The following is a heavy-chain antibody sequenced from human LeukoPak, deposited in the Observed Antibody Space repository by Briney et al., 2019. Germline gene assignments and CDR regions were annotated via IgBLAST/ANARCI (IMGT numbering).Heavy chain of an antibody. Sequence: SETLSLACTVSGGSISSGGYYWSRMRQPPGKGLEWIGYIYYSGSTYYNPSLKSRVTISVDTSKNQFSLKLSSVTAADTAVDYCARGRTGTANWFAPWGQGTLVTVSS. D-gene: IGHD1-7*01. CDR2: IYYSGST. V-gene: IGHV4-31*03. J-gene: IGHJ5*02. CDR1: GGSISSGGYY. CDR3: ARGRTGTANWFAP.